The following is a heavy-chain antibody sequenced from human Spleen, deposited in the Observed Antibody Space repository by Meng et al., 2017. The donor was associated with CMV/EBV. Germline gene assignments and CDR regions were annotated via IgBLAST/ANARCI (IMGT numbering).Heavy chain of an antibody. CDR1: GFIFDTYG. Sequence: GGSLRLSCAASGFIFDTYGMHWVRQAPGKGLEWVAVISYDGSNKYYADSVKGRFTISRDNSKNTLYLQMNSLRAEDTAVYYCARDPGSFSFYYFDHWGQGTRVTVSS. D-gene: IGHD3-10*01. V-gene: IGHV3-30*19. J-gene: IGHJ4*02. CDR3: ARDPGSFSFYYFDH. CDR2: ISYDGSNK.